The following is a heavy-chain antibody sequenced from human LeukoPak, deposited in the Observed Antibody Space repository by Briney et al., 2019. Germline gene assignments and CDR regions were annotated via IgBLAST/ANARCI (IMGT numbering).Heavy chain of an antibody. D-gene: IGHD3-22*01. CDR2: ISSSSSII. Sequence: GGSLRLSCAASGFTFSSYSMNWVRQAPGKGLEWLSYISSSSSIIYYADSVKGRFTISRDNSKNTLYLEMNSLRAEDTAVYFCAKKNTFSHDSAGYLFDYWGQGTLVTVSS. J-gene: IGHJ4*02. CDR1: GFTFSSYS. V-gene: IGHV3-48*01. CDR3: AKKNTFSHDSAGYLFDY.